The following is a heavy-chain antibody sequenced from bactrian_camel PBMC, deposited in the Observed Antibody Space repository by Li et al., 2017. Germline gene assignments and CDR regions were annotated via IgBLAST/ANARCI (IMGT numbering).Heavy chain of an antibody. CDR3: ATERVHSFYGGSTSLGY. D-gene: IGHD6*01. CDR1: ELTFSTCS. J-gene: IGHJ6*01. CDR2: INSGGGI. V-gene: IGHV3S1*01. Sequence: HVQLVESGGGLVQPGGSLRLSCAASELTFSTCSMSWVRQAPGKQLEWVSLINSGGGIYYADSVQGRFTISRDNAKNALYLQMNSLKTEDTAVYYCATERVHSFYGGSTSLGYWGQGTQVTVS.